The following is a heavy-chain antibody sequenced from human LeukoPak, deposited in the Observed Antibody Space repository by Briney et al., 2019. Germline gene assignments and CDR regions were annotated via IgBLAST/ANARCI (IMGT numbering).Heavy chain of an antibody. V-gene: IGHV1-2*02. D-gene: IGHD3-9*01. CDR1: GYSFTGHY. Sequence: ASVKVSCKSSGYSFTGHYFHWVRQAPGRGLEWMGWINPNSGGTKYAQRFQGRVTMTRDTSISTAYMEVIRLRSDDTAVYYCARSPHILTGEKFEYWGQGTRVTVSS. J-gene: IGHJ4*02. CDR3: ARSPHILTGEKFEY. CDR2: INPNSGGT.